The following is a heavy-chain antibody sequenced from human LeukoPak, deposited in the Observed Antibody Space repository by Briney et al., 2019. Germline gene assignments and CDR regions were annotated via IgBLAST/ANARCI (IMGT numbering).Heavy chain of an antibody. V-gene: IGHV3-66*01. CDR2: IYSGGST. J-gene: IGHJ4*02. D-gene: IGHD3-10*01. CDR3: ARSPWVRGVIMDYFDY. CDR1: GFTVSSNY. Sequence: GGSLRLSCAASGFTVSSNYMSWVRQAPGKGLEWVSVIYSGGSTYYADSVKGRFTISRDNSKNTLYLQMNSLRAEDTAVYYCARSPWVRGVIMDYFDYWGQGTLVTVSS.